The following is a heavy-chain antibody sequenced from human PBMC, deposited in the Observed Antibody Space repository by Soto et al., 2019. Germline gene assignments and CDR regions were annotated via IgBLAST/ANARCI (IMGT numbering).Heavy chain of an antibody. J-gene: IGHJ3*02. CDR1: GYVFTNYW. Sequence: PGESLKISCKASGYVFTNYWISWVRQMPGKGLEWMGIIYPGNSDTRYSPSFQGLVTISADKSISTAYLQWSSLKASDTAIYYCASAGLTYCGGDCYSLHAFDIWGQGTMVTV. CDR2: IYPGNSDT. D-gene: IGHD2-21*02. V-gene: IGHV5-51*01. CDR3: ASAGLTYCGGDCYSLHAFDI.